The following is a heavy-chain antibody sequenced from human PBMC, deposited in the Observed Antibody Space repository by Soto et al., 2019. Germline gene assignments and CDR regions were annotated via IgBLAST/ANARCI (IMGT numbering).Heavy chain of an antibody. V-gene: IGHV3-7*01. Sequence: EVQLVESGGGLVQPGGPLRLSCAASGFTFSSYWMSWVRQAPGKGLEWVANIKQDGSEKYYVDSVKGRFTISRDNAKNSLYLQMNSLRAEDTAVYYCAREKDSSWYLVFGYWGQGTLVTVSS. CDR1: GFTFSSYW. D-gene: IGHD6-13*01. J-gene: IGHJ4*02. CDR3: AREKDSSWYLVFGY. CDR2: IKQDGSEK.